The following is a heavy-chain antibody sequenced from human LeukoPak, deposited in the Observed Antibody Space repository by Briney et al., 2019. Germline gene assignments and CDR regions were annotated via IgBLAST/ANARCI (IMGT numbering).Heavy chain of an antibody. CDR3: AKDYYGPSGGIDY. Sequence: GGSLRLSCAASGFTFSSYGMHWVRQARGKGREGVAVIWYDGSNRYYADSVNGRFTISRDNSKNTLYLQMNSLRAEDTAVYYCAKDYYGPSGGIDYWGQGTLVTVSS. V-gene: IGHV3-33*06. CDR2: IWYDGSNR. J-gene: IGHJ4*02. CDR1: GFTFSSYG. D-gene: IGHD3-10*01.